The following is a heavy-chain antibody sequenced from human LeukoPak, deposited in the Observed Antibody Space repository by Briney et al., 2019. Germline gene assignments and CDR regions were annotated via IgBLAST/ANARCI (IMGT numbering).Heavy chain of an antibody. J-gene: IGHJ3*02. CDR3: AMYHYDSSGPYVGAFDI. V-gene: IGHV1-46*01. CDR1: GYTFTSYY. CDR2: INPSGGST. D-gene: IGHD3-22*01. Sequence: ASVKVSCKASGYTFTSYYMHWVRQAPGQGLEWMGIINPSGGSTSYPQKFQGRVTMTRDTSTSTVYMELSSLRSEDTAVYYCAMYHYDSSGPYVGAFDIWGQGTMVTVSS.